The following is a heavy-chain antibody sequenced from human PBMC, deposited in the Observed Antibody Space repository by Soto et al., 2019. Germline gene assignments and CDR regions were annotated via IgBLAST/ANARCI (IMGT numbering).Heavy chain of an antibody. V-gene: IGHV3-53*01. D-gene: IGHD2-15*01. CDR3: ARDCGGGSCYPALGA. Sequence: PGGSLRLSCAASGFVVSETYMSWVRQAPGRGLQWVSFTYSSGSTYYADSVKGRFTISRDSSRNTLYLQMNSLRVEDTAVYYCARDCGGGSCYPALGAWGQGTLVTVSS. CDR1: GFVVSETY. J-gene: IGHJ5*02. CDR2: TYSSGST.